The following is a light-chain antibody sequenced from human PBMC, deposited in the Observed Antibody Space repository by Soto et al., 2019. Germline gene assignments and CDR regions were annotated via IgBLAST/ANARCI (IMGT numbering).Light chain of an antibody. V-gene: IGLV2-14*03. CDR1: SSDVGGYNA. J-gene: IGLJ1*01. Sequence: QSVLTQPASVSGSPGQSITISCSGSSSDVGGYNAVSWYQQHPGKVPKLVIYGVSDRPSGISSRFSASKSGNTASLTISGLQAEDEADYYCSSYASGGSYVFGTGTKLTV. CDR3: SSYASGGSYV. CDR2: GVS.